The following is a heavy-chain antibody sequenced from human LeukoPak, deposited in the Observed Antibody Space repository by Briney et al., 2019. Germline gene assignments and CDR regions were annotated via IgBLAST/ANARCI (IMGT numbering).Heavy chain of an antibody. Sequence: ASVKVSCKASGYTFTSYDINWVRQATGQGLEWMGWMNPNSGNTGYAQKFQGRVTMTRNTSISTAYMELSSLRSEDTAVYYCARAFTGSSPWDYWGQGTLVTVSS. V-gene: IGHV1-8*01. CDR2: MNPNSGNT. D-gene: IGHD6-13*01. CDR1: GYTFTSYD. J-gene: IGHJ4*02. CDR3: ARAFTGSSPWDY.